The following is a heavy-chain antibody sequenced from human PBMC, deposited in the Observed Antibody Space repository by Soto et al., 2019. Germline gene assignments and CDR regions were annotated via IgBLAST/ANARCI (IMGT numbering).Heavy chain of an antibody. CDR3: ARMAEGAGIAFDY. J-gene: IGHJ4*02. CDR2: INAGNGNT. CDR1: GYTFTTYA. D-gene: IGHD6-13*01. Sequence: QFQLVQSGAEVKKPGASVKVYCKASGYTFTTYAMHWVRQAPGQRLEWMGWINAGNGNTKYSQKFQGRVIITRDTSASTAYMELSSLRSEDTAVYYCARMAEGAGIAFDYWGQGTLVSVSS. V-gene: IGHV1-3*01.